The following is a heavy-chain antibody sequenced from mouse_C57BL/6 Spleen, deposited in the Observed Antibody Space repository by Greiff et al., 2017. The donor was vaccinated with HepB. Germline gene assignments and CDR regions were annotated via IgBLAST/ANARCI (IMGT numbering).Heavy chain of an antibody. CDR3: ASGGPRGLDY. D-gene: IGHD3-3*01. J-gene: IGHJ2*01. CDR2: ISYDGSN. Sequence: EVKLMESGPGLVKPSQSLSLTCSVTGYSITSGYYWNWIRQFPGNKLEWMGYISYDGSNNYNPSLKNRISITRDTSKNQFFLKLNSVTTEDTATYYCASGGPRGLDYWGQGTTLTVSS. CDR1: GYSITSGYY. V-gene: IGHV3-6*01.